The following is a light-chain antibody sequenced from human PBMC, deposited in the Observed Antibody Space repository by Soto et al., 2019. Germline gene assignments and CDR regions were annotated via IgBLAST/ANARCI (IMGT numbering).Light chain of an antibody. Sequence: ALTQPASVSGSPGQSITISCSGTSSDIGSYDHVAWYQQFPSKSPKLIIYAVSDRPSGVSDRFSGSKSGISASLTISGLQTEDEADYYCISYTDRQSYLFGTGTKVTVL. CDR2: AVS. J-gene: IGLJ1*01. V-gene: IGLV2-14*03. CDR1: SSDIGSYDH. CDR3: ISYTDRQSYL.